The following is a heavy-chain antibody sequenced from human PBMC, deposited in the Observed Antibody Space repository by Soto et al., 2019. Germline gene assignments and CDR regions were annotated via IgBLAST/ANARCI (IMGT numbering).Heavy chain of an antibody. Sequence: GGSLRLSCAASGFTFSSYGMHWVRQAPGKGLEWVAVISYDGSNKYYADSVKDRFTISRDNSKNTLYLQMNSLRAEDTAVYYCAKDIIAAAGEYFDYWGQGTLVTVSS. CDR2: ISYDGSNK. V-gene: IGHV3-30*18. J-gene: IGHJ4*02. CDR1: GFTFSSYG. D-gene: IGHD6-13*01. CDR3: AKDIIAAAGEYFDY.